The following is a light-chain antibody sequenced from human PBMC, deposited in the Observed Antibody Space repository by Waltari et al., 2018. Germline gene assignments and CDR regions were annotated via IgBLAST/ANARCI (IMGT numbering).Light chain of an antibody. Sequence: DIQLTQSPSSLSASVGDRVTITCRVSQGISSYLNCYRQKPGKVPKLLIYGASILQSGVPSRFSGSGSGADFPLTISSLQPGDVATYYCQQFYGIPITFGQGTRLEIK. J-gene: IGKJ5*01. CDR2: GAS. V-gene: IGKV1-27*01. CDR1: QGISSY. CDR3: QQFYGIPIT.